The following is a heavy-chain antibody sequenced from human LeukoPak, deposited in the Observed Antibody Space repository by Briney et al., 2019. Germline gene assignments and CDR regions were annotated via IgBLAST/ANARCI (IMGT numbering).Heavy chain of an antibody. Sequence: ASVKVSCKASGYTFTSYGISWVRQAPGQGLEWMGWISAYNGNTNYAQKLQGRVTMTTDTSTSTAYMELRSLRSDDTAVYYCARPNSPCPRCAFDIWGQGTMVTVSS. J-gene: IGHJ3*02. CDR1: GYTFTSYG. CDR3: ARPNSPCPRCAFDI. CDR2: ISAYNGNT. V-gene: IGHV1-18*01. D-gene: IGHD2-2*01.